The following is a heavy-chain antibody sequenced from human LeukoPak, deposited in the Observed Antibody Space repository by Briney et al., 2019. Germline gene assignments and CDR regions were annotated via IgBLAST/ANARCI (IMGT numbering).Heavy chain of an antibody. J-gene: IGHJ5*02. Sequence: ASVKVSCKASGYTFTSYGISWVRQAPGQGLEWMGWISAYNGNTNYAQKLQGRVTMTTDTSTSTAYMELRSLRSDDTAVYYCARDGDILTGYFGNWFDPWGQGTLVTVSS. D-gene: IGHD3-9*01. CDR1: GYTFTSYG. CDR2: ISAYNGNT. CDR3: ARDGDILTGYFGNWFDP. V-gene: IGHV1-18*01.